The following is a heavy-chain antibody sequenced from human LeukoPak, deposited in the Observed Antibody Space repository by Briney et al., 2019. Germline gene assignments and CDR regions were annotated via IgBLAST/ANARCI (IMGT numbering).Heavy chain of an antibody. CDR1: GGSISSSSYY. CDR2: IYYSGST. D-gene: IGHD3-9*01. CDR3: ARVNNRDVLRYFDWSFDY. V-gene: IGHV4-39*01. J-gene: IGHJ4*02. Sequence: SETLSLTCTVSGGSISSSSYYWGWIRQPPGKGLEWIGSIYYSGSTYYNPSLKSRVTISVDTSKNQFSLKLSSVTAADTAVYYCARVNNRDVLRYFDWSFDYWGQGTLVTVSS.